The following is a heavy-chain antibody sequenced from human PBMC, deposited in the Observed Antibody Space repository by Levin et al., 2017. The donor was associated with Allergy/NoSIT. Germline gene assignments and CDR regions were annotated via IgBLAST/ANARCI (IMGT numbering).Heavy chain of an antibody. V-gene: IGHV1-8*01. D-gene: IGHD2-2*01. Sequence: GGSLRLSCKASGYTFTNYDINWVRQATGQGLEWMGWMNPNSGNTGYAQKFQDRVTMTRNTSISTAYMELSSLRSEDTAVYYCASMPRSINWYFDLWGRGTLVTVSS. CDR3: ASMPRSINWYFDL. CDR2: MNPNSGNT. J-gene: IGHJ2*01. CDR1: GYTFTNYD.